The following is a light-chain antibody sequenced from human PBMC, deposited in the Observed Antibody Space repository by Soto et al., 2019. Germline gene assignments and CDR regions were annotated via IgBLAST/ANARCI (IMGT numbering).Light chain of an antibody. V-gene: IGLV2-14*03. CDR3: SSYAGTSIPYVV. CDR1: SSDVGAYKY. CDR2: DVS. J-gene: IGLJ2*01. Sequence: QSVLTQPASVSGSPGQSITISCTGTSSDVGAYKYVSWYQQHADKAPKLVIYDVSSRSSGISNRFSGSKSGNTASLTITGLQAEDEADYYCSSYAGTSIPYVVFGGGTKVTVL.